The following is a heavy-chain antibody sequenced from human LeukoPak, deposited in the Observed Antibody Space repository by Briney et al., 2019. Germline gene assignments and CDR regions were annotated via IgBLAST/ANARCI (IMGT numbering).Heavy chain of an antibody. D-gene: IGHD3-10*01. V-gene: IGHV3-21*01. CDR3: ARDRDIGEHFDY. Sequence: GGSLRLSCAASGFTFSSYSMNWVRQAPGKGLEWVSSISSSSSYTYYADSVKGRFTISRDNAKNSLYLQMNSLRAEDTAVYYCARDRDIGEHFDYWGQGTLVTVSS. J-gene: IGHJ4*02. CDR2: ISSSSSYT. CDR1: GFTFSSYS.